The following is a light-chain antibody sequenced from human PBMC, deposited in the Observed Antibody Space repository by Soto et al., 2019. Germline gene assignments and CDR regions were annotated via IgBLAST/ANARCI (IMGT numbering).Light chain of an antibody. V-gene: IGLV2-14*01. CDR2: EVN. Sequence: QSALTQPASVSGSPGQSITISCTGTSSDFDFYNYVSWYQHHPGKAPKLMIYEVNNRPSGVASRFSGSKSGNTASLTISGLQAEDEADYYCSSYTTSSTPVLFGGVNKLTVL. CDR1: SSDFDFYNY. CDR3: SSYTTSSTPVL. J-gene: IGLJ2*01.